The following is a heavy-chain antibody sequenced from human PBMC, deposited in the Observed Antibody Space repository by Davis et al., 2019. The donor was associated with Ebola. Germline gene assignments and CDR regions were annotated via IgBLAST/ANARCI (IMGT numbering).Heavy chain of an antibody. Sequence: MPSETLSLTCTVSGGSISSSSYYWGWIRQPPGKGLEWIGEINHSGSTNYNPSLKNRVTISVDTSKNQFSLKLSSVTAADTAVYYCARGRSRWDYWGQGTLVTVSS. CDR2: INHSGST. V-gene: IGHV4-39*07. CDR3: ARGRSRWDY. D-gene: IGHD4-23*01. J-gene: IGHJ4*02. CDR1: GGSISSSSYY.